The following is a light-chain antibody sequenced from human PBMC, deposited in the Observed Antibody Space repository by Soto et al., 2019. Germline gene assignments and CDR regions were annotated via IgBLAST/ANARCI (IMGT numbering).Light chain of an antibody. CDR1: QSINNW. CDR3: HHLT. CDR2: DAS. Sequence: DIQMTQSPSTLSASVGDRVTITCRASQSINNWLAWYQQKPGNAPKLLIFDASSWESGVPSRFSGSGSGTEFSLTISSLQPDDFATYYWHHLTFGQGTKVEVK. J-gene: IGKJ1*01. V-gene: IGKV1-5*01.